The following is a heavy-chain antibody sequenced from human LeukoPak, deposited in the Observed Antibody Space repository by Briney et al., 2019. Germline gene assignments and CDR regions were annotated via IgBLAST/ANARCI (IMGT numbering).Heavy chain of an antibody. J-gene: IGHJ4*02. CDR1: GFTFSSYI. D-gene: IGHD4-11*01. CDR2: ISSSSSYI. CDR3: ARSTPMTTVTTNFDY. V-gene: IGHV3-21*01. Sequence: GGSLRLSCAASGFTFSSYIMNWVRQAPGKGLEWVSSISSSSSYIYYADSVKGRFTISRDNAKNSLYLQMNSLRAEDTAVYYCARSTPMTTVTTNFDYWGQGTLVTVSS.